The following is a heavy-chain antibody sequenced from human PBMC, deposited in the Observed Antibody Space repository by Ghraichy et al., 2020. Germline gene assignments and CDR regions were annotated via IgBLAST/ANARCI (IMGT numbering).Heavy chain of an antibody. CDR3: ARENRGPSYFDL. J-gene: IGHJ2*01. V-gene: IGHV3-7*03. CDR2: IKQDGSEK. Sequence: GGSLRLSCAASGFTFSSYWMSWVRQAPGKGLEWVANIKQDGSEKYYVDSVKGRFTISRDNAKNSLYLQMISLRVEDTAVYYCARENRGPSYFDLWGRGTLVTVSS. CDR1: GFTFSSYW. D-gene: IGHD1-14*01.